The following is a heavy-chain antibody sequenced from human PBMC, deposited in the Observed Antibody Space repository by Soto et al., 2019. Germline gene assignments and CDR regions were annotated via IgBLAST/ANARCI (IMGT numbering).Heavy chain of an antibody. V-gene: IGHV4-39*01. CDR3: SRYGMFYYDSSGYYYSPSYFDY. CDR2: IYYSGST. CDR1: GGSISSSSYY. D-gene: IGHD3-22*01. J-gene: IGHJ4*02. Sequence: PSETLSLTCTVSGGSISSSSYYWGWIRQPPGKGLEWIGSIYYSGSTYYNPSLKSRVTISVDTSKNQFYLKLSSVTAADTAVYYCSRYGMFYYDSSGYYYSPSYFDYGGKETLVTVS.